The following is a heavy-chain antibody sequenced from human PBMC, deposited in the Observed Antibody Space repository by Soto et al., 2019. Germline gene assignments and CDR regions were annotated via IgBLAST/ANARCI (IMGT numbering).Heavy chain of an antibody. CDR1: GGSISSGGYY. J-gene: IGHJ5*01. CDR2: IYYSGTT. Sequence: PSETLSLTCTVSGGSISSGGYYWSWIRQHPGKGLEWVGYIYYSGTTNYNPSLKSRVTISLETSKSQFSLRLTSVTAADTAVYYCARLGRYYQSLDSWGPGTLVTVSS. V-gene: IGHV4-61*08. CDR3: ARLGRYYQSLDS. D-gene: IGHD3-10*01.